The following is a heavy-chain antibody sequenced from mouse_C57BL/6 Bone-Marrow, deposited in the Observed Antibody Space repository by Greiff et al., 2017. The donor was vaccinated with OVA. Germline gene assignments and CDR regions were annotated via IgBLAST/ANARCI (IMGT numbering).Heavy chain of an antibody. V-gene: IGHV1-15*01. CDR3: KRSYSNYGDFDY. Sequence: QVQLQQSGAELVRPGASVTLSCKASGYTFTDYEMHWVKQTPVHGLEWIGAIDPETGGTAYNQKFKGKAILTADKSSSTAYMELRSLTSEDSAVYDCKRSYSNYGDFDYWGQGTTLTVSS. CDR2: IDPETGGT. CDR1: GYTFTDYE. D-gene: IGHD2-5*01. J-gene: IGHJ2*01.